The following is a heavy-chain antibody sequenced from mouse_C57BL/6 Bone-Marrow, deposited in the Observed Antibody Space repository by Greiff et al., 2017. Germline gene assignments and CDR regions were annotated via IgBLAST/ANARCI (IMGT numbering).Heavy chain of an antibody. D-gene: IGHD2-3*01. CDR2: IYPRSGNP. CDR3: AREGYYRFAY. V-gene: IGHV1-81*01. J-gene: IGHJ3*01. CDR1: GYTFTSYG. Sequence: QVQLQQSGAELARPGASVKLSCKASGYTFTSYGISWVKQRTGQGLEWIGEIYPRSGNPYYNEKFKGKATLTADKSSSTAYMELRSLTSEDSAVYFCAREGYYRFAYWGQGTLVTVSA.